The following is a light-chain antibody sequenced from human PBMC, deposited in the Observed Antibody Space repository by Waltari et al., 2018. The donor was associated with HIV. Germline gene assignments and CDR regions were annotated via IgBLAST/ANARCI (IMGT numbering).Light chain of an antibody. Sequence: QSALTQPPSASGSPGQPVTISCTGTSSAVGGYHYVSWYQQPPGKAPKPMIYEVSKRPSGVPYCFSGSKSGNTASLTVSGLQAEDEADYYCSSYAGSNNLVFGGGTKLTVL. CDR2: EVS. CDR1: SSAVGGYHY. CDR3: SSYAGSNNLV. J-gene: IGLJ2*01. V-gene: IGLV2-8*01.